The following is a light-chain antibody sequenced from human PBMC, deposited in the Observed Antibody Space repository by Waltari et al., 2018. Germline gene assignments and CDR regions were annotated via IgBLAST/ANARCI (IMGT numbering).Light chain of an antibody. Sequence: QLVLTQSPSASPSLGVSVKLTCTLNRGHSNYGIAWLQQQPEKGPRYLSGLSRDGSDNKGDGIPDRLSGTRAGAVRALTIASLQAEDGADYYCQTWGTGIVVFGGGTKLTVL. CDR1: RGHSNYG. V-gene: IGLV4-69*01. J-gene: IGLJ2*01. CDR3: QTWGTGIVV. CDR2: LSRDGSD.